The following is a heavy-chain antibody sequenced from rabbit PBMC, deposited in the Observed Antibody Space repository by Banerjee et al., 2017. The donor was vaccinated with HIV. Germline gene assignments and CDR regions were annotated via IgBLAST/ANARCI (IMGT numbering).Heavy chain of an antibody. CDR1: GFSFSSSYW. D-gene: IGHD5-1*01. Sequence: EESGGDLVKPEGSLTLTCTASGFSFSSSYWICWVRQAPGKGLEWIACIYAGSSGSIYYASWAKGRFTISKTSSTTVTLQMTSLTAADTATYFCARVAYGSPFNLWGQGTLVTVS. CDR3: ARVAYGSPFNL. CDR2: IYAGSSGSI. V-gene: IGHV1S45*01. J-gene: IGHJ4*01.